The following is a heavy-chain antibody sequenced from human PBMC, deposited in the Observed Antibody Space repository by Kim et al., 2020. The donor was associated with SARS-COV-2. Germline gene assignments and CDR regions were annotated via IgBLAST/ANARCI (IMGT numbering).Heavy chain of an antibody. CDR3: ARDQLKVVVPSMDV. V-gene: IGHV3-30*04. J-gene: IGHJ6*02. Sequence: GGSLRLSCAASGFTFSSYAMHWVRQAPGKGLEWVAVISYDGSNKYYADSVKGRFTISRDNSKNTLYLQMNSLRAEDTAVYYCARDQLKVVVPSMDVWGQGTTVTVSS. CDR1: GFTFSSYA. D-gene: IGHD2-2*01. CDR2: ISYDGSNK.